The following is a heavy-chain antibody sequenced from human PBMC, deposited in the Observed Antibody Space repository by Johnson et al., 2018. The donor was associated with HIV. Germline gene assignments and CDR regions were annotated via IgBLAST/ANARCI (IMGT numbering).Heavy chain of an antibody. CDR1: GFTFSDYY. Sequence: QVQLVEFGGGLVKSGGSLRLSCAASGFTFSDYYMSWIRQAPGKGLECISYLSSSGSTIYYADSVKGRFTISRDNTNNSLYMQVNSMRDEYTAVYYCARDNLSLVSFDIWGPGTMVTVSS. V-gene: IGHV3-11*04. J-gene: IGHJ3*02. CDR3: ARDNLSLVSFDI. D-gene: IGHD2-8*01. CDR2: LSSSGSTI.